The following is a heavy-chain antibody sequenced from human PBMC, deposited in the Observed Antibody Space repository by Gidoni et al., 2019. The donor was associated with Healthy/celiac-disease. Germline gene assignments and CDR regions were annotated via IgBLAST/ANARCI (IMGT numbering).Heavy chain of an antibody. V-gene: IGHV3-21*01. CDR1: GWTFSSYS. Sequence: EGQLVEAGGGLGKPGGSLRRSGAASGWTFSSYSMNGVRQAPGKGLEWVSSISSSRSYIYYADSVKGRFTISRDNAKNSLYLQMNSLRAEDTAVYYCARSMIVVVGAFDIWGQGTMVTVSS. CDR2: ISSSRSYI. D-gene: IGHD3-22*01. CDR3: ARSMIVVVGAFDI. J-gene: IGHJ3*02.